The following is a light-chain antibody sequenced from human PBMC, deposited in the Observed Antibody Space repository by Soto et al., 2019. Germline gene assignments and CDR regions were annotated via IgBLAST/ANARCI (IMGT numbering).Light chain of an antibody. CDR3: QQYDTWPPSYT. V-gene: IGKV3-15*01. Sequence: EIMMTQSPATVSVSPGEGVTLSCRASRSVTRNVAWYQQRPGQGPRHLIYGASSRATDVPARFSGGGSGTEFTLTISRLQSEDAAVYYCQQYDTWPPSYTFGQGTKLEIK. J-gene: IGKJ2*01. CDR2: GAS. CDR1: RSVTRN.